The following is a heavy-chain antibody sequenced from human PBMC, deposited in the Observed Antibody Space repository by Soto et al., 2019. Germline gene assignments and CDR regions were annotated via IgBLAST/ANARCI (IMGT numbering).Heavy chain of an antibody. J-gene: IGHJ4*02. CDR1: GVTIRYAW. CDR3: TTVYSSLWFVDY. CDR2: IKSKTDRGTT. Sequence: GSLRLSCAASGVTIRYAWGNWVRQDTGKGLEWVGRIKSKTDRGTTDYAAPVKGRFTISRDDSKNTLYLQMNSLKTEYTALYSCTTVYSSLWFVDYWGKGSLVTVSS. D-gene: IGHD6-13*01. V-gene: IGHV3-15*07.